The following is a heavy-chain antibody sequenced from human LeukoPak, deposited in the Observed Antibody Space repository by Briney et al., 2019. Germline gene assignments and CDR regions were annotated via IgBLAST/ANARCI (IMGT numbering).Heavy chain of an antibody. J-gene: IGHJ4*02. Sequence: SETLSLTCTVSGGSISSYYWSWIRQPAGKGLGWIGRISSSGSTNYNPSLKSRVTMSVDTSKNQFSLKLSSVTAADTAVYYCARDRGPTVTRYFDYWGQGTLVTVSS. CDR2: ISSSGST. CDR1: GGSISSYY. V-gene: IGHV4-4*07. CDR3: ARDRGPTVTRYFDY. D-gene: IGHD4-17*01.